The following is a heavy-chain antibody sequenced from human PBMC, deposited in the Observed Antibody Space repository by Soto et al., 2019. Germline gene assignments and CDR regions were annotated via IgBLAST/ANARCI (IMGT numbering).Heavy chain of an antibody. J-gene: IGHJ4*02. D-gene: IGHD1-26*01. CDR3: ARTPGSGSYSSF. V-gene: IGHV1-18*01. CDR1: GYTFRNYG. CDR2: VSAFKGDR. Sequence: QVQLVQSGAEVKKPGASMKVSCRASGYTFRNYGVTWVRQAPGQGLEWMGWVSAFKGDRNYAQKFQGRVTMTTDTSTSTAYMELRSLRSDDTAVYYCARTPGSGSYSSFWGQGTLVTVSA.